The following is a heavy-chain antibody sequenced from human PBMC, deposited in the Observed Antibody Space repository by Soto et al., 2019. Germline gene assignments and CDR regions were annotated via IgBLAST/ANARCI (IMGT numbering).Heavy chain of an antibody. CDR3: ANHAVVPAAIGWFDP. CDR2: IIPIFGTA. V-gene: IGHV1-69*06. CDR1: GGTFSSYA. D-gene: IGHD2-2*01. Sequence: SVKVSCKASGGTFSSYAISWVRQAPGQGLEWMGGIIPIFGTANYAQKFQGRVTITADKSTSTAYMELSSLRSEDTAVYYCANHAVVPAAIGWFDPWGQGTLVTVSS. J-gene: IGHJ5*02.